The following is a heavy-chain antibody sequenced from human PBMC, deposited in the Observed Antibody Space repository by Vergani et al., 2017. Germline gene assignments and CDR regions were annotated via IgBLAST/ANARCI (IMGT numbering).Heavy chain of an antibody. J-gene: IGHJ4*02. Sequence: QVQLVQSGAEVKKPGSSVKVSCKASGGTFSSYAISWVRQAPGQGLEWMGGIIPIFGTANYAQTFQGRVTITADESTSTAYMELSSLRSEETAVYYCASSTIFGVVMNPQRFDYWGQGTLVTVSS. V-gene: IGHV1-69*01. CDR1: GGTFSSYA. CDR3: ASSTIFGVVMNPQRFDY. D-gene: IGHD3-3*01. CDR2: IIPIFGTA.